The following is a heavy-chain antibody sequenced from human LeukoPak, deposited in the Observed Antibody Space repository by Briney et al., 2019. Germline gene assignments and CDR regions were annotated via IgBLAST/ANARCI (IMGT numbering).Heavy chain of an antibody. V-gene: IGHV4-59*01. CDR2: IYYSGST. CDR1: GGSISSYY. J-gene: IGHJ3*02. D-gene: IGHD5-18*01. Sequence: PSETLSLTCTVSGGSISSYYWSWIRQPPGKGLEWIGYIYYSGSTNYNPSLKSRVTISVDTSKNQFSLKLSSVTAADTAVYYCARLDTAMVNDAFDIWGQGTMVTVSS. CDR3: ARLDTAMVNDAFDI.